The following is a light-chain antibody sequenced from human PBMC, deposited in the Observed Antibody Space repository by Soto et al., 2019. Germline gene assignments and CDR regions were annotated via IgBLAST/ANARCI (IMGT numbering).Light chain of an antibody. V-gene: IGLV2-14*03. J-gene: IGLJ1*01. CDR2: GVT. CDR3: SSFTSDRIYV. Sequence: QSALTQPTCVSGSPGKSITISCTGNHNDIGTYDYVSWYQQHPGRAPRLLIYGVTTRPSGISDRFSASKSGLTASLTISGLQPEDEADYYCSSFTSDRIYVFGPGTKVTVL. CDR1: HNDIGTYDY.